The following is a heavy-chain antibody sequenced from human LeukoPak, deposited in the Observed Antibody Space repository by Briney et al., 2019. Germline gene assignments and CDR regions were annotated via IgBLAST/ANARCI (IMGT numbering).Heavy chain of an antibody. V-gene: IGHV1-24*01. CDR1: GYTLTELS. D-gene: IGHD3-22*01. J-gene: IGHJ3*02. Sequence: ASVKVSCKVSGYTLTELSMHWVRQAPGKGLEWMGGFDPEDGETIYAQKFQGRVTMTEDTSTDTAYMELGSLRSEDTAVYYCATGSQYYYDSSGYYNAFDIWGQGTMVTVSS. CDR2: FDPEDGET. CDR3: ATGSQYYYDSSGYYNAFDI.